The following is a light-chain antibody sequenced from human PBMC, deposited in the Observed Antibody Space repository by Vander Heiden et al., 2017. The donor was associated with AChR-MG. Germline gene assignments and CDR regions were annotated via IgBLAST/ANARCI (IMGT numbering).Light chain of an antibody. J-gene: IGKJ3*01. CDR1: QSVSSY. Sequence: EIGLTHSPATLSLSPGERATLSCRASQSVSSYLALYQHKPGQAPSLLIYDASNRATGIPARFSGSGSGTDFTLTISSLEPEDFAVYYCQQRSNWPPEITFGLGTKVDIK. CDR2: DAS. CDR3: QQRSNWPPEIT. V-gene: IGKV3-11*01.